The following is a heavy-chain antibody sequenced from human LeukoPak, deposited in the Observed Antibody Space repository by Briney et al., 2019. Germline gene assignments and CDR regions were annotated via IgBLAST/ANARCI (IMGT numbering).Heavy chain of an antibody. CDR1: GGTFSSYA. CDR3: ASYDSSGYYLTPQTPYYGMDV. V-gene: IGHV1-69*13. D-gene: IGHD3-22*01. J-gene: IGHJ6*01. Sequence: ASVKVSCKASGGTFSSYAISLVRQAPGQGLEWMGGIIPIFGTANYAQKFQGRVTITADEYTSTAYMELSSLRSEDTAVYYCASYDSSGYYLTPQTPYYGMDVWGEGTRVTVSS. CDR2: IIPIFGTA.